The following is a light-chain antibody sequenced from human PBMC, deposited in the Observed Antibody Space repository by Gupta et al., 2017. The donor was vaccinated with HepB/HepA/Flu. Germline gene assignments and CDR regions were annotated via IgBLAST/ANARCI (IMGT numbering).Light chain of an antibody. Sequence: IPMTQSPSSLSASVGDRVTITCRAIQSISSYLNWYQQKPGKAPKLLIYAASSLQSGVPSRFSGSGSGTDFTLTIISLQPEDFATYYCQQSYSTPRTFGQGTKLEIK. CDR1: QSISSY. CDR3: QQSYSTPRT. CDR2: AAS. V-gene: IGKV1-39*01. J-gene: IGKJ2*01.